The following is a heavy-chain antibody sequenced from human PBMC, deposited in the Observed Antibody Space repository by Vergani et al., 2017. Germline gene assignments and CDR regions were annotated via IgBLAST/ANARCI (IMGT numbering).Heavy chain of an antibody. J-gene: IGHJ5*02. V-gene: IGHV4-59*02. CDR3: AGDTHGGQRADR. CDR2: LSPTGGA. CDR1: GFSVTDYN. Sequence: QAQLQESGPGLVKPSETLSLTCHVFGFSVTDYNCNWLRPAPGKGLEWIGSLSPTGGATHASHNPSLKSRVSISVDTSKSQVSLRLTSVTAADAAIYCCAGDTHGGQRADRWGQGLLVAVSS.